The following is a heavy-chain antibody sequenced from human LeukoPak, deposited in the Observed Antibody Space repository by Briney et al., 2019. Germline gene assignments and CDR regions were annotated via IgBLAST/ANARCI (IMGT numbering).Heavy chain of an antibody. CDR3: ARDLQGYISAFDI. J-gene: IGHJ3*02. D-gene: IGHD6-13*01. Sequence: GGSLRLSCAVSGFTVRSNYMSWVRQAPGKGLEWVANIKQDGSEKYYVDSVKGRFTISRDNAKNSLYLQMNSLRAEDTAVYYCARDLQGYISAFDIWGQGTMVTVSS. V-gene: IGHV3-7*04. CDR2: IKQDGSEK. CDR1: GFTVRSNY.